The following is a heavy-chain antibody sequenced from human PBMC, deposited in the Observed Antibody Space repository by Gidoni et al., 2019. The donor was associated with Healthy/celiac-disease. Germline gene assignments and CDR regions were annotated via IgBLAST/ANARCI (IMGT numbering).Heavy chain of an antibody. CDR3: AKDVEAAAGTGEDY. CDR1: GFTFSSYG. V-gene: IGHV3-30*02. CDR2: IRYDGSNK. J-gene: IGHJ4*02. D-gene: IGHD6-13*01. Sequence: QVQLVESGGGVVQPGGSLRLSCAASGFTFSSYGMHWVRQAPGKGLEWVAVIRYDGSNKYYADSVKGRFTISRDNSKNTLYLQMNSLRAEDTAVYYCAKDVEAAAGTGEDYWGQGTLVTVSS.